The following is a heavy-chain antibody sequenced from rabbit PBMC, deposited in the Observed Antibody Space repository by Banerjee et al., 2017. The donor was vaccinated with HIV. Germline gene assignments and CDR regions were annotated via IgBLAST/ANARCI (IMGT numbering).Heavy chain of an antibody. Sequence: QEQLEESGGDLVKPEGSLTLTCTASGFDLSNYYMCWVRQAPGKGLEWIACIYTGSDGTYYASWAKGRFTISKASSTTVTLKMTSLTAADTATYFCATGAGSGARGYYFNLWGPGTLVTVS. V-gene: IGHV1S45*01. CDR3: ATGAGSGARGYYFNL. CDR2: IYTGSDGT. CDR1: GFDLSNYY. D-gene: IGHD4-2*01. J-gene: IGHJ4*01.